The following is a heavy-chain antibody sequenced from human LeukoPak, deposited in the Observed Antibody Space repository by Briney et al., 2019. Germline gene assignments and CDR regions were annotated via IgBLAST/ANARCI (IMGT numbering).Heavy chain of an antibody. CDR2: MNPNSGNT. CDR3: ARALNRGSARLRYYYIDV. J-gene: IGHJ6*03. V-gene: IGHV1-8*03. D-gene: IGHD6-6*01. CDR1: GYTFTSYD. Sequence: ASVKVSCKASGYTFTSYDINWVRQATGQGLEWMGWMNPNSGNTGYAQKFQGRVTITRNTSISTAYMELSSLRSEDTAVYYCARALNRGSARLRYYYIDVWGKGTTLSVSS.